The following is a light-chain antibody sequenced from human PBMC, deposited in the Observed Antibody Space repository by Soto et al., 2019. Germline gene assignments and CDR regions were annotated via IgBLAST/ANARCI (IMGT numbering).Light chain of an antibody. CDR1: SSDVGSYNL. CDR3: CSYAGSSTHVV. J-gene: IGLJ2*01. V-gene: IGLV2-23*01. CDR2: EDS. Sequence: QSVLTQPASVSGSPGQSITISCTGTSSDVGSYNLVSWYQQHPGKAPKLMIYEDSKRPSGVSNRFSGSKSGNTASLTISGLQAEDEADYYCCSYAGSSTHVVFGGGTKVTVL.